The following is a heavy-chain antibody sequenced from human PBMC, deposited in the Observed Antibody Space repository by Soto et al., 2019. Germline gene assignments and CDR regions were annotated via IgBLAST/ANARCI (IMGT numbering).Heavy chain of an antibody. CDR3: ARLGGYYQAFDQ. CDR1: GGSISSGGYS. V-gene: IGHV4-61*08. Sequence: PSETLSLTCAVSGGSISSGGYSWSWIRQPPGKGLEWIGYIYYTGTTTYHPSLKSRVTISIDTSRNQFSLKLNSVTAADTAVYYCARLGGYYQAFDQWGQGSLVTVSS. J-gene: IGHJ4*02. D-gene: IGHD2-21*02. CDR2: IYYTGTT.